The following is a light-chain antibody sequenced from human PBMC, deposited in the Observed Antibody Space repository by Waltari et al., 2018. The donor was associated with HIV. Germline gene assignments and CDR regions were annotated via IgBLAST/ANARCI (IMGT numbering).Light chain of an antibody. CDR1: SGSIACHA. J-gene: IGLJ3*02. V-gene: IGLV6-57*01. CDR3: QSYDSSNPWV. Sequence: NFMLTQPPSVSESPGTTVTISCTRRSGSIACHAVQWYRQRPGSSPTTVIYEDNQRPSGVPERFSGSIDSSSNSASLTISGLKTEDEADYYCQSYDSSNPWVFGGGTKLTVL. CDR2: EDN.